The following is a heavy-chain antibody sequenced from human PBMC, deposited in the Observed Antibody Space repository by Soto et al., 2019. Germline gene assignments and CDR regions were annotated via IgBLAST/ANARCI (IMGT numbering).Heavy chain of an antibody. CDR3: AKDTYYHDTTGYYVFDY. V-gene: IGHV3-NL1*01. J-gene: IGHJ4*02. D-gene: IGHD3-22*01. Sequence: PGGSLRLSCAASGFSVRSSHMNWVRQAPGKGLEWVSVIYSGGNNEHYADSVKGRFTISRDNSKNTLFLQMSSLGAEDTAVYYCAKDTYYHDTTGYYVFDYWGQGTLVTVSS. CDR2: IYSGGNNE. CDR1: GFSVRSSH.